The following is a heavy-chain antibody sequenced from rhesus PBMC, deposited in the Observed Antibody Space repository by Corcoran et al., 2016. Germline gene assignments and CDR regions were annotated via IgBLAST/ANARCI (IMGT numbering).Heavy chain of an antibody. CDR3: AKRAYYYSGSYYFDY. D-gene: IGHD3-16*01. V-gene: IGHV3S5*01. Sequence: EVQLVETGGGLVQPGGSLKLSCAVSGFIFSSYGMSWVRQAPGKGLEWVSVINSGWGSTYYADPVKGRFTISRNNSKNTLSLQMNSLRPDDTAVYYCAKRAYYYSGSYYFDYWGQGVLVTVSS. CDR2: INSGWGST. CDR1: GFIFSSYG. J-gene: IGHJ4*01.